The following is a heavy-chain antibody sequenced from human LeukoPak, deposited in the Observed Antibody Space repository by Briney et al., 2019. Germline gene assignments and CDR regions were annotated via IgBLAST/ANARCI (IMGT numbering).Heavy chain of an antibody. CDR3: ARDLGCTSTSCYAFDY. CDR2: INPNSGGT. CDR1: GYTFTGYY. D-gene: IGHD2-2*01. V-gene: IGHV1-2*02. Sequence: ASVKVPCKASGYTFTGYYMHWVRQAPGQGLEWMGWINPNSGGTNYAQKFQGRVTMTRDTSISTAFMELSRLRSDDTAVYYCARDLGCTSTSCYAFDYWGQGTLVTVSS. J-gene: IGHJ4*02.